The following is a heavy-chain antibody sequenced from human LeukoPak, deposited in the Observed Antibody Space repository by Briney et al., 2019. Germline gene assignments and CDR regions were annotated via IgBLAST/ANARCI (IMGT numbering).Heavy chain of an antibody. Sequence: SETLSLTCTVPGGSISSYYWSWIRQPPGKGLEWIGYIYYSGSTNYNPSLKSRVTISVDTSKNQFSLKLSSVTAADTAVYYCARVGYCGGDCSTFDPWGQGTLVTVPS. CDR2: IYYSGST. CDR1: GGSISSYY. CDR3: ARVGYCGGDCSTFDP. J-gene: IGHJ5*02. D-gene: IGHD2-21*02. V-gene: IGHV4-59*01.